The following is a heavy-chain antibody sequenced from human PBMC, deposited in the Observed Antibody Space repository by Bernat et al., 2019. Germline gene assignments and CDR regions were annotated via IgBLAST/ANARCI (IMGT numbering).Heavy chain of an antibody. V-gene: IGHV3-53*02. CDR1: GFIVSSNY. D-gene: IGHD1-20*01. Sequence: EVQLVETGGGLIQPGGSLRLSCAASGFIVSSNYMSWVRQAPGKGLEWVSVIYSGGSTYYADSVKGRFIISRDNSKNTLYLQMNSLRAEDTAVYYCAGSNWNDQTVPWGQGTLVTVSS. J-gene: IGHJ5*02. CDR2: IYSGGST. CDR3: AGSNWNDQTVP.